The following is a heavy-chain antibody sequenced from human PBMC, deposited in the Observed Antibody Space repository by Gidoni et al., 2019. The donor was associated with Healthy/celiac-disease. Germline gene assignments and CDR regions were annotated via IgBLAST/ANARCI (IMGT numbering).Heavy chain of an antibody. CDR2: ISWDGGST. CDR1: GFTFDDYT. V-gene: IGHV3-43*01. D-gene: IGHD5-12*01. CDR3: AKDIFEMATIPDAFDI. J-gene: IGHJ3*02. Sequence: EVQLVESGGVVVQPGGSLRLSCAASGFTFDDYTMHWVRQAPGKGLEWVSLISWDGGSTYYADSVKGRFTISRDNSKNSLYLQMNSLRTEDTALYYCAKDIFEMATIPDAFDIWGQGTMVTVSS.